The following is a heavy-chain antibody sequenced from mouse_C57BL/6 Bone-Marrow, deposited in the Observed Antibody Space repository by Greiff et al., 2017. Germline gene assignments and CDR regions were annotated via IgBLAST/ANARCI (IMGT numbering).Heavy chain of an antibody. CDR3: ERNFTPVEDWYFDV. V-gene: IGHV5-4*03. Sequence: EVMLVESGGGLVKPGGSLKLSCAASGFTFSSYAMSWVRQTPEKRLEWVATISDGGSYTYYPDNVKGRFTISRDNAKNNLYLQRSHLKSEDTAMYYGERNFTPVEDWYFDVWATGTTVTRSS. CDR1: GFTFSSYA. J-gene: IGHJ1*03. D-gene: IGHD1-1*01. CDR2: ISDGGSYT.